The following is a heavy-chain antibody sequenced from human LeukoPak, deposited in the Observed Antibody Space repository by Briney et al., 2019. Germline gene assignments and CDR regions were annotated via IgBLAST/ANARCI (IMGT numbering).Heavy chain of an antibody. D-gene: IGHD4-17*01. J-gene: IGHJ4*02. CDR1: GFIVNTNY. CDR2: IYADGTT. V-gene: IGHV3-53*01. Sequence: PGGSLRLSCAASGFIVNTNYMTWVRQAPGRGLEWVSFIYADGTTYYADSVKGRFTISRDISKNEVYLQMNSLRPEDTAVYYCARDSYGDANFDSWGQGTLVTASS. CDR3: ARDSYGDANFDS.